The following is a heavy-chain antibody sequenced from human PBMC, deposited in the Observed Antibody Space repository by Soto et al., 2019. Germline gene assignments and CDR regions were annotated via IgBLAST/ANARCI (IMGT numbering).Heavy chain of an antibody. CDR1: GFTFSSYA. Sequence: GSLRLSCSASGFTFSSYAMHWVRQAPGKGLEYVSAISSNGGSTYYADSVKGRFTISRDNSKNALYLQMSSLRAEDTAVYYCVKVEGASPYYYDSSGYWGYWGQGTLVTVS. J-gene: IGHJ4*02. D-gene: IGHD3-22*01. CDR2: ISSNGGST. V-gene: IGHV3-64D*06. CDR3: VKVEGASPYYYDSSGYWGY.